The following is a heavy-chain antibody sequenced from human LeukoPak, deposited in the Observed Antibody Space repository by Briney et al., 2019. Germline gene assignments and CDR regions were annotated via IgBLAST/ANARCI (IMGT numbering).Heavy chain of an antibody. CDR1: EFTFSTYW. D-gene: IGHD3-9*01. V-gene: IGHV3-74*01. CDR3: ARGADSGYSSDN. CDR2: INSDGRST. Sequence: PGGSLRLSCAASEFTFSTYWMSWVRQAPGKGLVWVSRINSDGRSTNYADSVKGRFTISRDNAKNTLYLQMNSLRAEDTAVYYCARGADSGYSSDNWGQGTLVSVSS. J-gene: IGHJ4*02.